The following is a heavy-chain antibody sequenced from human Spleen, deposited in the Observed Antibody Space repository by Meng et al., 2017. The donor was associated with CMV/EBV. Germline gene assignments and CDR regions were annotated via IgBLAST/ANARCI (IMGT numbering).Heavy chain of an antibody. D-gene: IGHD4-23*01. CDR3: ARGVGGAAPYYFDH. CDR1: GYTFSGYF. J-gene: IGHJ4*02. CDR2: INPDSGDT. V-gene: IGHV1-2*02. Sequence: ASVKVSCKASGYTFSGYFMHWLRQAPGQGLEWMGYINPDSGDTSYAQNFQGRVTMTRDTSISTAHMELISLRSDDTAVFYCARGVGGAAPYYFDHWGQGTLVTVSS.